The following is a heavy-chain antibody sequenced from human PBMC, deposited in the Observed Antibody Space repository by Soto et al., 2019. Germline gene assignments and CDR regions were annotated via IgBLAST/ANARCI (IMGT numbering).Heavy chain of an antibody. CDR2: VSGSGGYT. D-gene: IGHD6-13*01. Sequence: GGSLRLSXAASGFTFSTYAMSWVRQAPGKGLEWVAGVSGSGGYTYYADSVKGRFTISRDNSKNSLFLQMNTLRVEDTAVYYCAKDIDVAAAGGYHFDYWGQGILVTVSS. V-gene: IGHV3-23*01. J-gene: IGHJ4*02. CDR3: AKDIDVAAAGGYHFDY. CDR1: GFTFSTYA.